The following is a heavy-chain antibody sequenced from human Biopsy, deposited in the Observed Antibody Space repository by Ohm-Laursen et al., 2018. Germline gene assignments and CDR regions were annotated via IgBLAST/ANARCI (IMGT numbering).Heavy chain of an antibody. Sequence: SETLSLTCAVSGYSISSGYYWGWIRQPPGKGLEWIGGIYTSGSPNYNLSLESRVTMSVDTSKNQFSLNLRSVTAADTAVYYCARGTGRYYVYGAFDIWGQGTVVTVSS. CDR2: IYTSGSP. CDR3: ARGTGRYYVYGAFDI. J-gene: IGHJ3*02. V-gene: IGHV4-38-2*01. CDR1: GYSISSGYY. D-gene: IGHD1-26*01.